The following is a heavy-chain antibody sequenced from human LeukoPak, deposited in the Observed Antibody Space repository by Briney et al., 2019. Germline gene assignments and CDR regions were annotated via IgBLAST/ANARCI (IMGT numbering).Heavy chain of an antibody. CDR1: GGTFSSYA. J-gene: IGHJ5*02. CDR2: IIPIFGIA. Sequence: ASVKVSCKASGGTFSSYAISWVRLAPGQGLEWMGRIIPIFGIANYAQKFQGRVTITADKSTSTAYMELSSLRSEDTAVYYCAREGYSYGNAWGQGTLVTVSS. D-gene: IGHD5-18*01. V-gene: IGHV1-69*04. CDR3: AREGYSYGNA.